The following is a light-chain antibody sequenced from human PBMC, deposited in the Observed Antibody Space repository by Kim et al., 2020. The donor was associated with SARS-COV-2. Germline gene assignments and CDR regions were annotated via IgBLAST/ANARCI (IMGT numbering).Light chain of an antibody. CDR2: GAS. J-gene: IGKJ1*01. CDR1: QSVSSSY. V-gene: IGKV3-20*01. Sequence: SPGERATLSCRASQSVSSSYLAWYQQKPGQAPRLLIYGASSMATGIPDRFSGSGSGTDFTLTISRLEPEDFAVYYCQQYGSSAWTFGQGTKVYIK. CDR3: QQYGSSAWT.